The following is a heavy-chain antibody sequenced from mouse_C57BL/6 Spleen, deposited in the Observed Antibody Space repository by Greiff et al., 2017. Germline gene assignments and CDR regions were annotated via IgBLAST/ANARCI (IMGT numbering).Heavy chain of an antibody. CDR3: TTGDNYDFDY. J-gene: IGHJ2*01. CDR2: IDPENGDT. CDR1: GFNIKDDY. V-gene: IGHV14-4*01. D-gene: IGHD1-3*01. Sequence: VQLQQSGAELVRPGASVKLSCTASGFNIKDDYMHWVKQRPEQGLEWIGWIDPENGDTEYASKVQGKATITADTSSNTAYLQLSSLTSEDTAVYYCTTGDNYDFDYWGQGTTLTVSS.